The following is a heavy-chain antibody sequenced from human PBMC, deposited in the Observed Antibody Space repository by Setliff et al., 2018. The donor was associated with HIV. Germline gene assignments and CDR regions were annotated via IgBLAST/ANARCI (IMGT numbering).Heavy chain of an antibody. CDR1: GGSISGNNYR. Sequence: NPSETLSLTCTVSGGSISGNNYRWSWIRQPAGKGLEWIGHIYASGSTHYNPPLKSRATISVDTSKNQFSLRLNSVTAADTAVYYCARGATLLPGYSDRWEYFYMDVWGKGTTVTVSS. D-gene: IGHD5-12*01. CDR2: IYASGST. J-gene: IGHJ6*03. V-gene: IGHV4-61*09. CDR3: ARGATLLPGYSDRWEYFYMDV.